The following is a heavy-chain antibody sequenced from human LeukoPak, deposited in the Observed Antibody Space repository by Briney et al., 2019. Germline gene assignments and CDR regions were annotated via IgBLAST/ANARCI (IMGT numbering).Heavy chain of an antibody. CDR1: GFTFSSYA. CDR3: AKLIFDPDYYDSSGYLGFPGV. Sequence: PGGSLRLSCAASGFTFSSYAMSWVRQAPGKGLEWVSAISGSGGSTYYADSVKGRFTISRDNSKNTLYLQMNSLRAEDTAVYYCAKLIFDPDYYDSSGYLGFPGVWGQGTMVTVSS. J-gene: IGHJ3*01. D-gene: IGHD3-22*01. CDR2: ISGSGGST. V-gene: IGHV3-23*01.